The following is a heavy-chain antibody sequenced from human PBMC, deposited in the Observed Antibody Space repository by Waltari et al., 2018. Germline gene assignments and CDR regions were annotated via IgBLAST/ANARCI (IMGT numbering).Heavy chain of an antibody. CDR2: IIPSFVTV. V-gene: IGHV1-69*12. D-gene: IGHD3-10*01. CDR1: GGTFSSYA. CDR3: ARNYGSGSYYKTDAFDI. Sequence: QVQLVQSGAEVKKPGSSVKVSCKASGGTFSSYAISWVRQAPGQGLEWMGDIIPSFVTVNYVKKFQGKVTIDADESTSAAYMELSGLRSEDTAVYYCARNYGSGSYYKTDAFDIWGQVTMVTVSS. J-gene: IGHJ3*02.